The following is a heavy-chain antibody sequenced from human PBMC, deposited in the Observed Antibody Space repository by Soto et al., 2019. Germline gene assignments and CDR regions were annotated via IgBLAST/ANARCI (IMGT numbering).Heavy chain of an antibody. V-gene: IGHV2-70*01. D-gene: IGHD3-3*01. CDR3: ARIIHYDFWSGYYRGWFDP. CDR1: GFSLSTSGMC. Sequence: SGPTLVNPTQTLTLTCTFSGFSLSTSGMCVSWIRQPPGKALEWLALIDWDDDKYYSTSLKTRLTISKDTSKNQVVLTMTNMDPVDTATYYCARIIHYDFWSGYYRGWFDPWGQGTLVTAPQ. CDR2: IDWDDDK. J-gene: IGHJ5*02.